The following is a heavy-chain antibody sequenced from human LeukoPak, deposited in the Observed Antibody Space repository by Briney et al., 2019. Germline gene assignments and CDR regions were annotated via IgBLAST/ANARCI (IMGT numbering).Heavy chain of an antibody. CDR2: ISSSSSHM. CDR1: GYTFNSYT. D-gene: IGHD1-26*01. CDR3: VRDSGSSYGYYFLH. J-gene: IGHJ1*01. V-gene: IGHV3-21*01. Sequence: EGSVRLSCAASGYTFNSYTIYWVRQAPGKGLEWVSSISSSSSHMFYADTVKGRFSISRDNAKNSLYLQMNSVRAEDTAVYYCVRDSGSSYGYYFLHWGQGTLVTVSS.